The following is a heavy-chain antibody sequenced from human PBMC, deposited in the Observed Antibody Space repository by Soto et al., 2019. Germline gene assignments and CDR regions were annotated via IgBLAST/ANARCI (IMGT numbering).Heavy chain of an antibody. CDR2: ISYDGSNK. CDR3: ARGGYCTNGVCYTAEYFQH. CDR1: GFTFSSYA. Sequence: QVQLVESGGGVVQPGRSLRLSCAASGFTFSSYAMHWVRQAPGKGLEWVAVISYDGSNKYYADSVKGRFTISRDNSKNPLYLPMNSLRAEDTAVYYCARGGYCTNGVCYTAEYFQHWGQGTLVTVSS. J-gene: IGHJ1*01. D-gene: IGHD2-8*01. V-gene: IGHV3-30-3*01.